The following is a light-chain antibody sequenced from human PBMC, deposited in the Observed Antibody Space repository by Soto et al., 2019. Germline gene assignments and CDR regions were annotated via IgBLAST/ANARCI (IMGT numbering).Light chain of an antibody. Sequence: DIQMTQSPSSLSSSLRESATSTXRTSQSISSYLNWYQQKPGKAPKLLIYAASSLQSGVPSRFSGSGSGTEFPLTISSLQPDDFATYYCQQYNSYPLTFGGGTKVDIK. CDR1: QSISSY. CDR2: AAS. CDR3: QQYNSYPLT. V-gene: IGKV1-39*01. J-gene: IGKJ4*01.